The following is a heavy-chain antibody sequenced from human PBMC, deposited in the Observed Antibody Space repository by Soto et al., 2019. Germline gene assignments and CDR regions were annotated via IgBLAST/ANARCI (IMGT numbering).Heavy chain of an antibody. D-gene: IGHD2-15*01. J-gene: IGHJ5*02. Sequence: GASVKVSCTASGYTFTRYTMNWVRQAPGQRLEWMGWINPDNGNTKSSQKFQDRVIITRDTSARTAYMDLSSLRSEDTAVYYCARGIATGQLDPWGQGTLVTVSS. CDR2: INPDNGNT. CDR1: GYTFTRYT. V-gene: IGHV1-3*01. CDR3: ARGIATGQLDP.